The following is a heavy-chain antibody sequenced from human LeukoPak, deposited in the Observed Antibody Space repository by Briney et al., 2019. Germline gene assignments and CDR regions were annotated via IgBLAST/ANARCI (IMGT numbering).Heavy chain of an antibody. D-gene: IGHD3-9*01. CDR3: AKWGDYDVLTGYYVPDY. V-gene: IGHV3-23*01. Sequence: GASLRLSCAASGFTFSNYAMSWVRQAPGKGLEWVSAVLGSGGSTYYADSVKGRFTVSRDNSKSTLYLQMNSLRAEDTALYYCAKWGDYDVLTGYYVPDYWGQGTLVTVSS. J-gene: IGHJ4*02. CDR2: VLGSGGST. CDR1: GFTFSNYA.